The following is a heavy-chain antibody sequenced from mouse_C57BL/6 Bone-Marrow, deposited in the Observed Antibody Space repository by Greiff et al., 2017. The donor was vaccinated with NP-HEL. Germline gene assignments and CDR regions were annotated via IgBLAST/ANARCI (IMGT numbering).Heavy chain of an antibody. V-gene: IGHV1-62-2*01. D-gene: IGHD1-1*01. CDR3: ARHGDYFGSSYGYFDV. CDR2: FYPGSGSI. J-gene: IGHJ1*03. Sequence: QVQLQQSGAELVKPGASVKLSCKASGYTFTEYTIHWVKQRSGQGLEWIGWFYPGSGSIKYNEKFKDKATLTADNSSSTVYMDLSRFTSDYSAVYFFARHGDYFGSSYGYFDVWGTGTTVTVSS. CDR1: GYTFTEYT.